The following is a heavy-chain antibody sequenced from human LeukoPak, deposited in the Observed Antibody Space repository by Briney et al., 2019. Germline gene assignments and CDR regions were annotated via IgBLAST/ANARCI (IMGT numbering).Heavy chain of an antibody. CDR3: ARDVELRPYYYYMDV. CDR2: ITASGDST. V-gene: IGHV3-21*01. J-gene: IGHJ6*03. CDR1: GFTFSSYT. Sequence: WGSLRLSCAASGFTFSSYTMNWVRQAPGKRLEWVSAITASGDSTYSADSVKGRFTISRDNAKNSLYLQMNSLRAEDTAVYYCARDVELRPYYYYMDVWGKGTTVTVSS. D-gene: IGHD1-7*01.